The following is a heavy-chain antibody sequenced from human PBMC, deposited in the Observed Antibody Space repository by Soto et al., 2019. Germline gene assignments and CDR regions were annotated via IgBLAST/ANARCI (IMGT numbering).Heavy chain of an antibody. D-gene: IGHD2-2*02. CDR3: ARAVVTAAIGGNSFDP. CDR1: GGSISSGGYS. CDR2: IYHSGST. Sequence: PSETLSLTCAVSGGSISSGGYSWSWIRQPPGKGLEWIGYIYHSGSTYYNPSLKSRVTISVDRSKNQFSLKLSSVTAADTAVYYCARAVVTAAIGGNSFDPWGQGTLVTVSS. J-gene: IGHJ5*02. V-gene: IGHV4-30-2*01.